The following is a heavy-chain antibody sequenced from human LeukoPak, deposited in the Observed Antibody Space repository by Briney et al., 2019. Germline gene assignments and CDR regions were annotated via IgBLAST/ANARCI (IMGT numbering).Heavy chain of an antibody. V-gene: IGHV3-66*01. CDR2: IYSGGST. CDR3: ARAESGKWYIDY. J-gene: IGHJ4*02. Sequence: GGSLRLSCAASGFTFSSNYMSWVRQAPGKGLEWVSVIYSGGSTYYADSVKGRFTISRDNSKNTLYLQMNSLRAEDTAVYYCARAESGKWYIDYWGQGTLVTVSS. D-gene: IGHD1-26*01. CDR1: GFTFSSNY.